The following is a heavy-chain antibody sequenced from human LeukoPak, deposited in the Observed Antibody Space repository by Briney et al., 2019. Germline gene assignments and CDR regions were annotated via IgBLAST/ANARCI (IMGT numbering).Heavy chain of an antibody. V-gene: IGHV3-7*03. J-gene: IGHJ5*01. CDR3: ARDNWVDC. Sequence: PGGSLRLSCAASGFAFSSYWMAWVRQVPGKGLEWVANIKQDGSETHYVDSVKGRFTISRDNAKNSLYLQMNSLKVEDTAIYYCARDNWVDCWGQGTLVTVSS. CDR2: IKQDGSET. CDR1: GFAFSSYW.